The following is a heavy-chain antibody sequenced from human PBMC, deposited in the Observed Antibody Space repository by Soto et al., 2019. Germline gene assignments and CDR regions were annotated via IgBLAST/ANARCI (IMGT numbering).Heavy chain of an antibody. CDR2: ISGSGGST. CDR1: GFTFSSYA. Sequence: EVPLLESGGGLVQPGGSLRLSCAASGFTFSSYAMSWVRQAPGKGLEWVSAISGSGGSTYYADSVKGRFTISRDNSKNTLYLQMNSLRAEDTAVYYCAKDEQWLVNFDYWGQGTLVTVSS. V-gene: IGHV3-23*01. J-gene: IGHJ4*02. D-gene: IGHD6-19*01. CDR3: AKDEQWLVNFDY.